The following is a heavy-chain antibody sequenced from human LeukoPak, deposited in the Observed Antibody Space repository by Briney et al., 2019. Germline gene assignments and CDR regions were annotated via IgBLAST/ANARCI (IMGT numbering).Heavy chain of an antibody. J-gene: IGHJ4*02. CDR3: AKSVTTMVRGYFDY. CDR1: GFTFSSYG. D-gene: IGHD3-10*01. CDR2: IRYDGSNK. Sequence: GGSLRLSCAASGFTFSSYGMHWVRQAPGKGLEWVAFIRYDGSNKYYADSVKGRFTISRDNSKNTLYLQMNSLRAEGTAVYYCAKSVTTMVRGYFDYWGQGTLVTVSS. V-gene: IGHV3-30*02.